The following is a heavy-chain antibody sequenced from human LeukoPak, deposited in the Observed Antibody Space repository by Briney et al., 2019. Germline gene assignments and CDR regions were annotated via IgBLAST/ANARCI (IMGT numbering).Heavy chain of an antibody. CDR3: ARLGVEMATINDY. J-gene: IGHJ4*02. D-gene: IGHD5-24*01. V-gene: IGHV4-59*05. Sequence: PSETLSLTCTVSGGSIGSYYWSWIRQPAGKGLEWIGSIYYSGSTYYNPSLKSRVTISVDTSKNQFSLKLSSVTAADTAVYYCARLGVEMATINDYWGQGTLVTVSS. CDR1: GGSIGSYY. CDR2: IYYSGST.